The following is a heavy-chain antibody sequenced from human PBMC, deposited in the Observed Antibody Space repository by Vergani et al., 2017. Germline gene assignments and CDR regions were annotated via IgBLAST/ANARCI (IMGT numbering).Heavy chain of an antibody. D-gene: IGHD3-10*01. CDR2: ISASGGST. J-gene: IGHJ5*02. CDR1: GFTFTSYG. V-gene: IGHV3-23*01. CDR3: ARGETRTDWFDP. Sequence: EVQLLESGGGLVQPGESLRLSCTVSGFTFTSYGISWVRQAPGKGLEWVSGISASGGSTYYTDSVKGRFIISRDISKNTLYLQMNSLRAEDTAVYYCARGETRTDWFDPWGQGALVTVSS.